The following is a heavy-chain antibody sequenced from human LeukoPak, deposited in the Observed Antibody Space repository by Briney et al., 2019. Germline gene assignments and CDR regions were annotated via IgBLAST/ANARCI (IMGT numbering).Heavy chain of an antibody. CDR2: IYYSGST. V-gene: IGHV4-59*01. CDR1: GGSISSYY. CDR3: ARVADCTNGVCYSDYYYYKDV. J-gene: IGHJ6*03. Sequence: PSETLSLTCTVSGGSISSYYWGWVRQPPGKGLEWIGYIYYSGSTNYNPSLKSRVTISVDTSKIQFSLKLSSVTAADTAVYYCARVADCTNGVCYSDYYYYKDVWGKGTTVTVSS. D-gene: IGHD2-8*01.